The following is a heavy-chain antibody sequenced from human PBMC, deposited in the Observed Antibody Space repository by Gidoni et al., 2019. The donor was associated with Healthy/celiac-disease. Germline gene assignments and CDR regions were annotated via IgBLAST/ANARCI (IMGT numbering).Heavy chain of an antibody. V-gene: IGHV4-39*01. Sequence: QLQLQESGPGLVKPSETLSLTCTVSGGSISSSSYYWGWIRQPPGKVLEWIGSIYYSGSTYYNPSLKSRVTISVDTSKNQFSLKLSSVTAADTAVYYCAEIGYTDYWGQGTLVTVSS. CDR3: AEIGYTDY. CDR1: GGSISSSSYY. J-gene: IGHJ4*02. D-gene: IGHD5-12*01. CDR2: IYYSGST.